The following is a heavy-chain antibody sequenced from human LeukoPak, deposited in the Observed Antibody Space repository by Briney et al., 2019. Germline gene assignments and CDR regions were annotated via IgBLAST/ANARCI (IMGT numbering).Heavy chain of an antibody. Sequence: SETLSLTCSVSGGSITSSSYYWGWIRQPPEKGLEWIGSIYYTGGTNYSPSLKSRVTMSVDTFKNQFSLKLSSVTAADTAVYYCARHSVGISAHSGWYIGYWGQGTLVTVSS. CDR3: ARHSVGISAHSGWYIGY. V-gene: IGHV4-39*01. J-gene: IGHJ4*02. CDR2: IYYTGGT. CDR1: GGSITSSSYY. D-gene: IGHD6-19*01.